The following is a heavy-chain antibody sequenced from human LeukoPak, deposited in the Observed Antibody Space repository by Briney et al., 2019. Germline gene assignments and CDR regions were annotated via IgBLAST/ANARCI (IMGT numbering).Heavy chain of an antibody. CDR1: GDSISSGGYY. D-gene: IGHD2-2*01. CDR3: ARALAVPPGVFDY. V-gene: IGHV4-30-2*01. J-gene: IGHJ4*02. Sequence: PSQTLSLTCTVSGDSISSGGYYWSWIRQAPGKGLEWMGYIHHDVNTYYNPSLKSRVTISVDTSKDQFSLKLSSVIAAGTSVYYCARALAVPPGVFDYWGQGSLLTVSS. CDR2: IHHDVNT.